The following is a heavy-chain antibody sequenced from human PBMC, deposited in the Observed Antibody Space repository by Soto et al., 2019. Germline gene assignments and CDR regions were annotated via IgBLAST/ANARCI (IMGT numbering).Heavy chain of an antibody. CDR2: INAGNGDT. V-gene: IGHV1-3*01. D-gene: IGHD3-10*01. Sequence: ASVKVSCKASGYTFTNYGIHWVRQAPGQRLEWMGWINAGNGDTKYSQKFQGRVTLTRDTSASTAYMELSSLRSEDTAVYYCARKDYYGSGIYYFDYWGQGNLVTVSS. J-gene: IGHJ4*02. CDR1: GYTFTNYG. CDR3: ARKDYYGSGIYYFDY.